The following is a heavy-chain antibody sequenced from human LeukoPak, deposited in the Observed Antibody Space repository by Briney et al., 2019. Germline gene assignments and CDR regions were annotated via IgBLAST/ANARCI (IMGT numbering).Heavy chain of an antibody. D-gene: IGHD1-26*01. V-gene: IGHV3-7*01. J-gene: IGHJ5*02. CDR3: ARGATGTYWDWFDP. CDR2: INQDGSEK. CDR1: GVTFSDHW. Sequence: GGSLRLSCAASGVTFSDHWMTWVRQTPGKGLEGVAHINQDGSEKHFVDSVEGRFTISRDNDNNSMSLQMNKLRVEDTAVYYCARGATGTYWDWFDPWGQGTLVTVSS.